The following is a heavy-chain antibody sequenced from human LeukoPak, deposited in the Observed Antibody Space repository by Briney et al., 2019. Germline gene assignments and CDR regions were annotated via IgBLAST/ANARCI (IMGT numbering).Heavy chain of an antibody. CDR1: GYTFTSYY. J-gene: IGHJ3*02. D-gene: IGHD6-13*01. CDR2: INPSGGST. CDR3: ERDGYSRYLGGAFDI. V-gene: IGHV1-46*01. Sequence: ASVNVSSKASGYTFTSYYMHWVRQAPGQGLEWMGIINPSGGSTSHAQECPGRVNITRDKSTSTVYLEPSSLKSEDTAVYYCERDGYSRYLGGAFDIWGQGTMVTVSS.